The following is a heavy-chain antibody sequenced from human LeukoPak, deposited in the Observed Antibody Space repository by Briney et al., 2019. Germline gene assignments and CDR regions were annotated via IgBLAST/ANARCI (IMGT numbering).Heavy chain of an antibody. Sequence: GASVKVSCKASGYTFTSYGISWVRQAPGQGLEWMGWISAYNGNTNYVQKLQGRVTMTTDTSTSTAYMELRSLRSDDTAVYYCARGGDIVVVQAPSWFDPWGQGTLVTVSS. J-gene: IGHJ5*02. D-gene: IGHD2-2*01. V-gene: IGHV1-18*01. CDR3: ARGGDIVVVQAPSWFDP. CDR2: ISAYNGNT. CDR1: GYTFTSYG.